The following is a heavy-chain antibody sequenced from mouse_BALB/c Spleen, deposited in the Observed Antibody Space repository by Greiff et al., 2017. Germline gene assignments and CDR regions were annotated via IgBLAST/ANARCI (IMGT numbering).Heavy chain of an antibody. CDR2: ISYSGST. V-gene: IGHV3-2*02. D-gene: IGHD4-1*01. Sequence: EVHLVESGPGLVKPSQSLSLTCTVTGYSITSDYAWNWIRQFPGNKLEWMGYISYSGSTSYNPSLKSRISITRDTSKNQFFLQLNSVTTEDTATYYCARSLGTWFAYWGQGTLVTVSA. CDR1: GYSITSDYA. J-gene: IGHJ3*01. CDR3: ARSLGTWFAY.